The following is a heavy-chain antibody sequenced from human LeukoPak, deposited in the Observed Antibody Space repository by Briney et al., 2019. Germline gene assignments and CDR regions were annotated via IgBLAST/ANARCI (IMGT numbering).Heavy chain of an antibody. Sequence: PSETLSLTCTVSGASISGYYCNWIRQPPGKGLEWIGYVYYSGTTNYHPSLRSRVTMSVDTSKNQCSLKLTSVTAADTAIYYCARGSQTQQWLVNFDYWGLGTLVTVSS. J-gene: IGHJ4*02. CDR2: VYYSGTT. CDR3: ARGSQTQQWLVNFDY. CDR1: GASISGYY. D-gene: IGHD6-19*01. V-gene: IGHV4-59*01.